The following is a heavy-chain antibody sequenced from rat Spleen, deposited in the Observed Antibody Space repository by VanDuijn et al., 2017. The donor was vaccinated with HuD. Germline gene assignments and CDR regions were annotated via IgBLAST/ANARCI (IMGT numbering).Heavy chain of an antibody. J-gene: IGHJ4*01. Sequence: EVQLVESDGDLVQPGRSLKLSCAASGFTFSDYNMAWVRQAPKKGLEWVATISAGGGNTYYRDSVKGRFTISRDNAKSTLYLQMDSLRSEDTATYYCARHNSGYGVMDAWGQGASVTVSS. CDR3: ARHNSGYGVMDA. V-gene: IGHV5-25*01. CDR2: ISAGGGNT. CDR1: GFTFSDYN. D-gene: IGHD4-3*01.